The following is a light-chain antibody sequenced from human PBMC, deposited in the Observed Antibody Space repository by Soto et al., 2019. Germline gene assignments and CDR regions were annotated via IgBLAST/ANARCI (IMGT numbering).Light chain of an antibody. CDR3: SSYRDASIKV. CDR1: KSDIGTFKY. J-gene: IGLJ1*01. CDR2: EVH. Sequence: QSVLAQPASVSGSPGQSITISCTGSKSDIGTFKYVSWYQQHPGKAPKLIIFEVHNRPSGVSSRFSASKSGNTASLTISGLQAEDEADYYCSSYRDASIKVFGSGTKVTVL. V-gene: IGLV2-14*01.